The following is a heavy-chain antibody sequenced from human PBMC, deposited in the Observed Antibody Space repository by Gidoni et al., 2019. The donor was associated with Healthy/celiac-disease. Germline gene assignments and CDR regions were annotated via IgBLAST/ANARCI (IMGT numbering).Heavy chain of an antibody. CDR2: MSSSSSTI. Sequence: EVQLVESGGGLVQPGGSLRLPCAASGFTFRSYSMNWVRQAPGKGLEWVSYMSSSSSTIYYADSVKGRFTISRDKAKNSLYRQMNSLRDEDTAGYYWARIQQLVLDFWGQGTLVTVSS. D-gene: IGHD6-13*01. CDR3: ARIQQLVLDF. J-gene: IGHJ4*02. CDR1: GFTFRSYS. V-gene: IGHV3-48*02.